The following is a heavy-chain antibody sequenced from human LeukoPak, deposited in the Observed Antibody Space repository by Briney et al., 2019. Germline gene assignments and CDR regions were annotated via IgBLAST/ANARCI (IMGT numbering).Heavy chain of an antibody. V-gene: IGHV3-21*01. CDR1: GFTFSSYS. Sequence: GGSLRLSCAASGFTFSSYSMNWVRQAPGKGLEWVSSISSSSSYIYYADSVKARFTISRDNSQNTVSLQLNNLRIEATALYYCAKTSLADPSGHYYFMDLWGKGTTVTGS. D-gene: IGHD3-3*01. CDR3: AKTSLADPSGHYYFMDL. J-gene: IGHJ6*03. CDR2: ISSSSSYI.